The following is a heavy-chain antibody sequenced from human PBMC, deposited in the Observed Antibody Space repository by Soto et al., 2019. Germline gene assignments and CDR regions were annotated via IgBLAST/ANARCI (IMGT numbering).Heavy chain of an antibody. Sequence: VQLVESGGGLVQPGGSLRLSCAASGFTVSSNYMSWVRQAPGKGLEWVSVIYSGGSTYYADSVKGRFTISRDNSKNTLYLQMNSLRAEDTAVYYCASLWFGELFGSDWFDPWGQGTLVTVSS. CDR3: ASLWFGELFGSDWFDP. CDR1: GFTVSSNY. V-gene: IGHV3-66*01. D-gene: IGHD3-10*01. J-gene: IGHJ5*02. CDR2: IYSGGST.